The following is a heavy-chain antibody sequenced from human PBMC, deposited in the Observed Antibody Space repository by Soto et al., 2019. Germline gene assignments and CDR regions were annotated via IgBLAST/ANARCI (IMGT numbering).Heavy chain of an antibody. D-gene: IGHD3-22*01. CDR3: AREGYYDSSGYSAFDY. CDR1: GYTFTSYY. CDR2: INPSGSST. Sequence: ASVKVSCKASGYTFTSYYMHWVRQAPGQGLERMGIINPSGSSTSYAQKFQGRVTMTRDTSTSTVYMELSSLRSEDTAVYYCAREGYYDSSGYSAFDYWGEGTLVTVSS. J-gene: IGHJ4*02. V-gene: IGHV1-46*01.